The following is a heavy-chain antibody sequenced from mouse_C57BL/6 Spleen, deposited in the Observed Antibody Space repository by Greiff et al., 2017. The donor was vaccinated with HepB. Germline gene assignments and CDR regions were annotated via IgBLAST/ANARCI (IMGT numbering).Heavy chain of an antibody. CDR2: IHPNSGST. CDR1: GYTFTSYW. D-gene: IGHD1-1*01. Sequence: VQLQQSGAELVKPGASVKLSCKASGYTFTSYWMHWVKQRPGQGLEWIGMIHPNSGSTNYNEKFKSKATLTVDKSSSTAYMQLSSLTSEDSAVYYCAKYYYGSRPYYFDYWGQGTTLTVSS. J-gene: IGHJ2*01. CDR3: AKYYYGSRPYYFDY. V-gene: IGHV1-64*01.